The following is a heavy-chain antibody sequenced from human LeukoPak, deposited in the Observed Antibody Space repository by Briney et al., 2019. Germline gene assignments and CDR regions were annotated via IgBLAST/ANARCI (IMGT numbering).Heavy chain of an antibody. J-gene: IGHJ3*02. V-gene: IGHV4-59*08. Sequence: PSETLSLTCTVSGGSISSYYWSWIRQPPGKGLEWIGYIYYSGSTNYNPSLKSRVTISVDTSKNQFSLKLSSVTAADTAVYYCARGREGRAYDGFDIWGQGTMVTVSS. CDR3: ARGREGRAYDGFDI. CDR2: IYYSGST. CDR1: GGSISSYY.